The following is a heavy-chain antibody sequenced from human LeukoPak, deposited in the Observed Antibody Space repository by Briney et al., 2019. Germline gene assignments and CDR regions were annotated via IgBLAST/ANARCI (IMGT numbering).Heavy chain of an antibody. Sequence: GGSLRLSCSATGFTFSSYEMNWVRQAPGKGLEWVSYISSSGSTIYYADSVKGRFTISRDNAKNSLYLQMNSLRAEDTAVYYCARHSSGYFHWFDPWGQGTLVTVSS. D-gene: IGHD3-22*01. CDR3: ARHSSGYFHWFDP. CDR2: ISSSGSTI. CDR1: GFTFSSYE. J-gene: IGHJ5*02. V-gene: IGHV3-48*03.